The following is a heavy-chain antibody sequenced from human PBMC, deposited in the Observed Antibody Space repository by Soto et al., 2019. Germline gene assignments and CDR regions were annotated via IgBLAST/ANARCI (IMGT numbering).Heavy chain of an antibody. CDR2: IIPIFGTA. J-gene: IGHJ4*02. Sequence: AASVKVSCQASGGTFSSYAISWLRQAPGQGLEWMGGIIPIFGTANYAQKFQGRVTITADESTSTAYMELSSLRSEDTAVYYCATASSRAVADYYFDYWGQGTLVTASS. CDR1: GGTFSSYA. CDR3: ATASSRAVADYYFDY. D-gene: IGHD6-19*01. V-gene: IGHV1-69*13.